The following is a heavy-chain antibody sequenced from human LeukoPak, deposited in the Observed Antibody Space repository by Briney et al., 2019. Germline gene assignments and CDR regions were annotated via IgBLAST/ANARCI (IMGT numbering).Heavy chain of an antibody. CDR2: IKQDGSEK. J-gene: IGHJ6*02. D-gene: IGHD2-15*01. CDR3: ARIASRPLLLNYYYYYGMDV. V-gene: IGHV3-7*03. Sequence: GGSLRLSRAASGFTFSSYWMSWVRQAPGKGLEWVANIKQDGSEKYYVDSVKGRFTISRDNAKNSLYLQMNSLRAEDTAVYYCARIASRPLLLNYYYYYGMDVWGQGTTVTVSS. CDR1: GFTFSSYW.